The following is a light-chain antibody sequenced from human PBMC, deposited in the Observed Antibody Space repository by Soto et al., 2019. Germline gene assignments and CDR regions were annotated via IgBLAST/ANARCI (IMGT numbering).Light chain of an antibody. J-gene: IGLJ3*02. V-gene: IGLV5-45*03. Sequence: QLVLTQPSSLSASPGASASLTCTLRSAFDVGPFQIYWYLQKPGSPPQYLLRYRSDSDKQLGSGVPSRFSGSKDASANAGILFISGLQSEDEADYYCMIWHSGALVFGGGTKLTVL. CDR2: YRSDSDK. CDR1: SAFDVGPFQ. CDR3: MIWHSGALV.